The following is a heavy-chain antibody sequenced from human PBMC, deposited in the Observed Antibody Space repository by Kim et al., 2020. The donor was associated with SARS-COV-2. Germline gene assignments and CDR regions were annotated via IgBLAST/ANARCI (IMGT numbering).Heavy chain of an antibody. CDR2: INGGGGST. D-gene: IGHD3-22*01. CDR3: AKREDTMIVVVPSAFDI. Sequence: GGSLRLSFAASGFTFSTYAMGWVRQAPGKGLEWVSVINGGGGSTYYADSVKGRFTLSRDNSKNTLFMQMNSLRAEDTAVYYCAKREDTMIVVVPSAFDIWGQGTMVTVSS. J-gene: IGHJ3*02. V-gene: IGHV3-23*01. CDR1: GFTFSTYA.